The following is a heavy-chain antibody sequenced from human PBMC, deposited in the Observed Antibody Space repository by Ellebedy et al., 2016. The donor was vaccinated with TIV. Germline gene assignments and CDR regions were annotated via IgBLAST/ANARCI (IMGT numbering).Heavy chain of an antibody. V-gene: IGHV4-61*08. Sequence: SETLSLTCTVSGGSISSGGYYWSWIRQHPGKGLEWIGYIYYSGSTNYNPSLKSRVTISVDTSKNQFSLKLSSVTAADTAVYYCARFRRYYFDYWGQGTLVTVSS. D-gene: IGHD5-12*01. CDR3: ARFRRYYFDY. CDR1: GGSISSGGYY. J-gene: IGHJ4*02. CDR2: IYYSGST.